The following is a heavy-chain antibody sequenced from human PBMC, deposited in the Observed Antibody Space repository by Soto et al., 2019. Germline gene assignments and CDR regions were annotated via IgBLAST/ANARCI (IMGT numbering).Heavy chain of an antibody. J-gene: IGHJ4*02. CDR1: DGSISSYY. Sequence: QVQLQESGPGLVKPSETLSLTCTVSDGSISSYYWSWIRQPPGKGLEWIGYIYYSGSTNYNPSLKSRVSISLDTSTNQFSLRLSSVSATDTAVYYCARGEGPRSVGYYFDYWGQGALVTVSS. D-gene: IGHD3-10*01. CDR2: IYYSGST. V-gene: IGHV4-59*01. CDR3: ARGEGPRSVGYYFDY.